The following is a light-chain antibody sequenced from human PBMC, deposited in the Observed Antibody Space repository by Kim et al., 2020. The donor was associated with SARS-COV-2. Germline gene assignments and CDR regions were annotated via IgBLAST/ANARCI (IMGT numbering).Light chain of an antibody. CDR1: TGAVTSGYY. J-gene: IGLJ2*01. V-gene: IGLV7-43*01. CDR3: LLYYGGTMV. CDR2: STT. Sequence: PGGTVTLTGTCSTGAVTSGYYANWFQQKPGQAPRALIFSTTKKHSWTPARFSGSLLGGKAALIVSGVQPEDEAEYYCLLYYGGTMVFGGGTKLTVL.